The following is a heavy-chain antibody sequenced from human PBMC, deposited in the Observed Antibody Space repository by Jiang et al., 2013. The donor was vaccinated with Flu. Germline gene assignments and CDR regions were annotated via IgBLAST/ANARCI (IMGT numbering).Heavy chain of an antibody. CDR3: ARGQYCSGGSCYWAFGDY. D-gene: IGHD2-15*01. CDR2: ISVYNGDT. J-gene: IGHJ4*02. V-gene: IGHV1-18*01. CDR1: GYTFSRYA. Sequence: GAEVKKPGASVKVSCKASGYTFSRYAISWVRQAPGQGLEWMGWISVYNGDTKYAQKFQGRLTMTTDTSTSTAYMELRSLRSDDTALYYCARGQYCSGGSCYWAFGDYWGQGALVTVSS.